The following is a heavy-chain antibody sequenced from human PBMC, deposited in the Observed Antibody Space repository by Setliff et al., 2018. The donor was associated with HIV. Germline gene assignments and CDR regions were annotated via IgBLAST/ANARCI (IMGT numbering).Heavy chain of an antibody. CDR3: ARDHGFPPWPSHSSGSMDY. Sequence: GGSLRLSCLGSGFNFRSYSMHWVRQAPGKGLVWVARIDSDESTTNSADSVKGRFTISRDNAKNTLFLQMNRLTVEDTAVYYCARDHGFPPWPSHSSGSMDYWGQGTLVTVSS. D-gene: IGHD6-19*01. V-gene: IGHV3-74*01. CDR2: IDSDESTT. CDR1: GFNFRSYS. J-gene: IGHJ4*02.